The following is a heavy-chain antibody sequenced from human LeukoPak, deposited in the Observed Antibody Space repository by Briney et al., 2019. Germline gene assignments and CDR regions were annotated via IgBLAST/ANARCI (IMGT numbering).Heavy chain of an antibody. CDR1: GFTFSSYA. CDR3: ASSGYCSSTSCYEL. Sequence: GGSLRLSCAASGFTFSSYAMSRVRQAPGKGLEWVSSISSSSSYIYYADSVKGRFTISRDNAKNSLYLQMNSLRAEDTAVYYCASSGYCSSTSCYELWGQGTLVTVSS. V-gene: IGHV3-21*01. D-gene: IGHD2-2*03. CDR2: ISSSSSYI. J-gene: IGHJ4*02.